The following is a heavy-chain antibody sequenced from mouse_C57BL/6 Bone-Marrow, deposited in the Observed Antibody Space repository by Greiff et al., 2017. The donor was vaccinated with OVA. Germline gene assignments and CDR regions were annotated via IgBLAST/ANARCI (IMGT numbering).Heavy chain of an antibody. CDR1: GYTFTSYW. V-gene: IGHV1-59*01. D-gene: IGHD2-2*01. J-gene: IGHJ3*01. Sequence: QVQLQQPGAELVRPGTSVKLSCKASGYTFTSYWMHWVKQRPGQGLEWIGVIDPSDSYTNYNQKFKGKATLTVDTSSSTAYMQLSSLTSEDSAVYYCARSGGYHWGQGTLVTVSA. CDR3: ARSGGYH. CDR2: IDPSDSYT.